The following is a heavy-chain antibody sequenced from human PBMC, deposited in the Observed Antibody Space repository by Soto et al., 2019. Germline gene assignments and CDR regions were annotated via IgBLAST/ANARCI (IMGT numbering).Heavy chain of an antibody. D-gene: IGHD4-4*01. V-gene: IGHV3-21*01. Sequence: PGGSLRLSCAASGFTFSSYNMNWVRQAPGKGLECVSSISSSSSYIYYADSVKGRFTISRDNAKNSLYLQMNNLRAEDTAVYYCARAQYSNYVYWLPLGQGTLVTVSS. CDR3: ARAQYSNYVYWLP. CDR1: GFTFSSYN. J-gene: IGHJ5*02. CDR2: ISSSSSYI.